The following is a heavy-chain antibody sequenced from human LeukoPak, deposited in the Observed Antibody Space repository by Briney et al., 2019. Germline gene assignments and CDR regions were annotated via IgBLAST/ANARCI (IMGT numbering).Heavy chain of an antibody. Sequence: SETLSLTCTVSGGSISSSSYYWGWIRQPPGKGLEWIGSIYYSGSTYYNPSLKSRVTISVDTSKNQFSLKLSSVTAADTAVYYCARDYDSSGYGDAFDIWGQGTMVTVSS. CDR1: GGSISSSSYY. D-gene: IGHD3-22*01. J-gene: IGHJ3*02. CDR3: ARDYDSSGYGDAFDI. CDR2: IYYSGST. V-gene: IGHV4-39*07.